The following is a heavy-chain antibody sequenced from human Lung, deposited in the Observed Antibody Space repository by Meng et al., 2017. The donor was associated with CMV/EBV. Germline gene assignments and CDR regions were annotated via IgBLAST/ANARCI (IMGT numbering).Heavy chain of an antibody. CDR2: IPHRGSS. CDR3: LRRSGGSV. CDR1: GDSITNHNW. Sequence: QVPLRESRPALVKPSEPLSLTCAVSGDSITNHNWWAWVRQPPGKGLEWIGEIPHRGSSAYNPSLKSRVSMSIDKSKNQFSLKLTSVTAADTAVYHCLRRSGGSVWGQGTLVTVSS. V-gene: IGHV4-4*02. J-gene: IGHJ1*01. D-gene: IGHD3-10*01.